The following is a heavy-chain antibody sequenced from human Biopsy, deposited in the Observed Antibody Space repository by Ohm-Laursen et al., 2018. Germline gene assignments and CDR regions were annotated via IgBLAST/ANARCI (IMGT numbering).Heavy chain of an antibody. CDR1: GYSISSDFY. CDR2: IYYTGST. Sequence: GTLSLTCIVSGYSISSDFYWTWIRQSPGKGLEWIGYIYYTGSTNYNPSVKSRVTISVDTSRNQFSLKLNSVTAADTAVYFCARDSRGGHLNTTLITGKNLDSWGQGILVTVSS. J-gene: IGHJ4*02. D-gene: IGHD3-16*01. CDR3: ARDSRGGHLNTTLITGKNLDS. V-gene: IGHV4-61*01.